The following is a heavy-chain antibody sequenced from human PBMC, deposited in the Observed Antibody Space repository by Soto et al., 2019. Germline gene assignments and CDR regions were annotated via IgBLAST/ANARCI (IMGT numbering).Heavy chain of an antibody. V-gene: IGHV3-9*01. D-gene: IGHD2-2*01. Sequence: GGSLRLSCAASGFTFDDYAMHWVRQAPGKGLEWVSGISWNSGSIGYADSVKGRFTISRDNAKNSLYLQMNSLRAEDTALYYCAKGTVVPAAMSQWTWFDPWGQGTLVTVSS. CDR2: ISWNSGSI. CDR3: AKGTVVPAAMSQWTWFDP. J-gene: IGHJ5*02. CDR1: GFTFDDYA.